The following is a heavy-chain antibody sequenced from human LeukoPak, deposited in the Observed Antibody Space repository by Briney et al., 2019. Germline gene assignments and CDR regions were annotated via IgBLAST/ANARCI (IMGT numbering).Heavy chain of an antibody. V-gene: IGHV3-15*01. CDR2: IKSKTDGGTT. D-gene: IGHD3-9*01. J-gene: IGHJ4*02. CDR3: TTDILTGYYSDVDY. Sequence: GGSLRLSCAASGFTFSNAWMSWVRQAPGKGLEWVGRIKSKTDGGTTDYAAPVKGRFTISRDDSKNTLYLQMSSLKTEDTAVYYCTTDILTGYYSDVDYWGQGTLVTVSS. CDR1: GFTFSNAW.